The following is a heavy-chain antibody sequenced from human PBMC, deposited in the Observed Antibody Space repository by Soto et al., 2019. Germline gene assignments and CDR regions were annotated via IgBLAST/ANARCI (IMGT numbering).Heavy chain of an antibody. CDR3: ARDQAPNSSSWYYYYGMDV. Sequence: QVQLQESGPGLVKPSQTLSLTCTVSGCSISSGGYYWSWIRQHPGKGLEWIGDIYYSGSTAYNPSLKSRVTISVDTSKNQFSLKLSSVTAADTAVYYCARDQAPNSSSWYYYYGMDVWGQGTTVTVSS. CDR2: IYYSGST. CDR1: GCSISSGGYY. D-gene: IGHD6-6*01. V-gene: IGHV4-31*03. J-gene: IGHJ6*02.